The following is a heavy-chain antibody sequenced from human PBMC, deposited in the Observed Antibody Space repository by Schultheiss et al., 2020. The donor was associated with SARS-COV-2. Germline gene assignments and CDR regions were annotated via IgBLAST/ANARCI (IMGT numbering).Heavy chain of an antibody. CDR3: ARGGIYSDYWYNRAGYLDF. CDR2: VAHNGNT. D-gene: IGHD1/OR15-1a*01. Sequence: SQTLSLTCPVSGGSISSYYWSWIRQPPGKGLEWIGRVAHNGNTHENPSLKSRITISVDTSKNQFSLKLDSVTAADTAVYYCARGGIYSDYWYNRAGYLDFWGQGMLVTVSS. CDR1: GGSISSYY. V-gene: IGHV4-4*08. J-gene: IGHJ4*02.